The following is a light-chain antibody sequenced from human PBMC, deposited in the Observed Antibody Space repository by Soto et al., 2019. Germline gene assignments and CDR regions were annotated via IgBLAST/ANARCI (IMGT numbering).Light chain of an antibody. V-gene: IGKV3-15*01. CDR3: QQNKEWPGT. CDR2: DAS. J-gene: IGKJ1*01. Sequence: EIVMTQSPATLSASPGERATLSCRASQSVSSYLAWYQQKPGQAPRLLIYDASTRAPGIPVRFSGSGSGTEFTLTISSLQSEDFGVYYCQQNKEWPGTFGQGTKVDIK. CDR1: QSVSSY.